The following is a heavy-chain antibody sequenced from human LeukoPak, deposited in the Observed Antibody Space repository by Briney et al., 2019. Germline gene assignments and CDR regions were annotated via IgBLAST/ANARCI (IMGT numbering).Heavy chain of an antibody. Sequence: GGSLRLPRAASGFTFSSYSMDWVRQAPGKGLEWVSSINNSSRYIYYADSVKGRFTISRDNAKNSLYLQMNSLRAEDTAVYYCARDPDILGYCSSTSCFGWFDPWGQGTLVTVSS. CDR1: GFTFSSYS. CDR3: ARDPDILGYCSSTSCFGWFDP. V-gene: IGHV3-21*01. J-gene: IGHJ5*02. D-gene: IGHD2-2*01. CDR2: INNSSRYI.